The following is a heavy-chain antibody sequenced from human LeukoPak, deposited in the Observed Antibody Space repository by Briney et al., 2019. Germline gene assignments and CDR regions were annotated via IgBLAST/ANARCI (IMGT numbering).Heavy chain of an antibody. V-gene: IGHV1-46*01. J-gene: IGHJ4*02. CDR3: ARDHYHKIHSVMVTAPDY. CDR1: GYTFTSYY. Sequence: ASVKVSCKASGYTFTSYYMHWVRQAPGEGLEWMGIINPTGGSTSYAQKFQGRVTMTRDTSASTVYMELSSLRSEDTAVYYCARDHYHKIHSVMVTAPDYWGQGTLVIVSS. D-gene: IGHD2-21*02. CDR2: INPTGGST.